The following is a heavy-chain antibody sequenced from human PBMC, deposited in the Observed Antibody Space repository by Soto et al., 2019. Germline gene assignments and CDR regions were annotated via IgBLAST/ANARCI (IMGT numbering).Heavy chain of an antibody. CDR1: GYSFTSYW. CDR2: IYPGDSDT. Sequence: PGESRKISCKGSGYSFTSYWIGWVRQMPGKGLEWMGIIYPGDSDTRYSPSFQGQVTISADKSISTAYLQWSSLKASDTAMYYCARAQGYSSSWYSTGYYYYGMDVWGQGTTVTVSS. CDR3: ARAQGYSSSWYSTGYYYYGMDV. J-gene: IGHJ6*02. D-gene: IGHD6-13*01. V-gene: IGHV5-51*01.